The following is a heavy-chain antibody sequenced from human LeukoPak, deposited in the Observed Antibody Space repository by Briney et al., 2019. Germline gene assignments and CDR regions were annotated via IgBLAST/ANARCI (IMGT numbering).Heavy chain of an antibody. CDR2: INPNSGAT. CDR3: ARPLRSSWYEVDNWFDP. V-gene: IGHV1-2*02. CDR1: GYTFTGYY. J-gene: IGHJ5*02. D-gene: IGHD6-13*01. Sequence: ASVKVSCKASGYTFTGYYMHWLRQAPGQGLKWMGWINPNSGATNYAQKFQGRVTMTRDTSISTAYMELSRLRSDDTAVYYCARPLRSSWYEVDNWFDPWGQGTLVTVSS.